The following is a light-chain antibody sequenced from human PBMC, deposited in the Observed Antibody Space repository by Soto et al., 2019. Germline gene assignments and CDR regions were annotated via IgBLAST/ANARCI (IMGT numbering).Light chain of an antibody. Sequence: EIVLTQSPGTLSLSPGERATLSCRASQSLSSSYLVWYQQKPGQAPRLLIYGASSRATGIPDRFSGSGSGTDFTRTISRLEPDDFAVYYCQHYGNTPPAVTFGPGTKVDIK. CDR2: GAS. CDR1: QSLSSSY. CDR3: QHYGNTPPAVT. V-gene: IGKV3-20*01. J-gene: IGKJ3*01.